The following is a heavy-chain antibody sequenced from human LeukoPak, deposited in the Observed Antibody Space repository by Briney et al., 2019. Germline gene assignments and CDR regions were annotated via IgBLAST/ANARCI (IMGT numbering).Heavy chain of an antibody. V-gene: IGHV1-46*01. CDR3: ASERSGGTWFDP. D-gene: IGHD2-15*01. J-gene: IGHJ5*02. CDR2: IIPSGST. Sequence: ASVKVSCKASGYTFTSYYMHWVRQAPGQGLEWMGIIIPSGSTSYAQKFQGRVTMTSDTSTSTVYMELSSLRSEDTAVYYCASERSGGTWFDPWGQGTLVTVSS. CDR1: GYTFTSYY.